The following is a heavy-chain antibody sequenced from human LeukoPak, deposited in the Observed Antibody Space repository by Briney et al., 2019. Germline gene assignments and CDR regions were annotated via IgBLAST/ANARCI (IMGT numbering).Heavy chain of an antibody. CDR1: GGTFSSYA. V-gene: IGHV1-46*01. CDR3: AREGQQLKHFDY. J-gene: IGHJ4*02. CDR2: INPRGDAT. Sequence: ASVKVSCKASGGTFSSYAISWVRQAPGQGLESMGAINPRGDATIGAQKFQGRVTTTRDTSTSTVYIELSSLRSEDTAVYYCAREGQQLKHFDYWGQGTLVTVSS. D-gene: IGHD1-1*01.